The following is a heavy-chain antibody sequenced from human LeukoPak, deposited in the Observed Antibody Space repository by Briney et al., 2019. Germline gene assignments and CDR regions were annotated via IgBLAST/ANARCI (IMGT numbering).Heavy chain of an antibody. CDR3: ARESGRHEAYLDY. J-gene: IGHJ4*02. D-gene: IGHD1-26*01. V-gene: IGHV1-69*13. CDR1: GYTFTDYY. Sequence: GASVKVSCKASGYTFTDYYMHCVRQAPGQRLEWMGRIFPIFATANYAQKFQGRVTITADESTSTAYMELSSLRSEDTAVYYCARESGRHEAYLDYWGQGTLVTVSS. CDR2: IFPIFATA.